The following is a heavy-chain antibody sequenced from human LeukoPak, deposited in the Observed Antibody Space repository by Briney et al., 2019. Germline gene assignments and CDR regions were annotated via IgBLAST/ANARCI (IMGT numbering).Heavy chain of an antibody. V-gene: IGHV3-21*01. CDR2: ISNSGFYI. Sequence: GGSLRLSCAASGFTLSSYTTNWVRQAPGKGLEWVSSISNSGFYIYYADSVKGRFVVSRDNANNSLYLQMNSLIDEDTAVYYCVTDGASDIWGQGTMVTVSS. J-gene: IGHJ3*02. CDR3: VTDGASDI. CDR1: GFTLSSYT.